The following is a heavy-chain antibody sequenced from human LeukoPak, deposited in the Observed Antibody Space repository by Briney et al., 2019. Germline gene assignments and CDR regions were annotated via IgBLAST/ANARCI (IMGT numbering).Heavy chain of an antibody. Sequence: ASVKVSCKASGYSFATKYMHWVRQAHGQGLEWMGWINPARGVTHYAQKIQGRVTMSRDTSNTTAYMELTGLISDDTVIYYCARSRWELDADYWGQGTLVTVSS. J-gene: IGHJ4*02. V-gene: IGHV1-2*02. CDR2: INPARGVT. D-gene: IGHD1-26*01. CDR3: ARSRWELDADY. CDR1: GYSFATKY.